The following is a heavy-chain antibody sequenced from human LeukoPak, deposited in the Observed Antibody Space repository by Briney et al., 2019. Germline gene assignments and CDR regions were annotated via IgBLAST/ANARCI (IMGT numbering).Heavy chain of an antibody. Sequence: PSQTLSLTCTVSGGPISSGGYYWSWIRQHPGKGLEWIGYIYYSGSTYYNPSLKSRVTISVDTSKNQFSLKLSSVTAADTAVYYCARDSGSSGWYDYWGQGTLVTISS. J-gene: IGHJ4*02. CDR3: ARDSGSSGWYDY. V-gene: IGHV4-31*03. D-gene: IGHD6-19*01. CDR1: GGPISSGGYY. CDR2: IYYSGST.